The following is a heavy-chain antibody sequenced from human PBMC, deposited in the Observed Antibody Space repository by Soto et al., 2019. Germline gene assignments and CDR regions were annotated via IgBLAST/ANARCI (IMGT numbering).Heavy chain of an antibody. J-gene: IGHJ6*02. CDR1: GFTFNIYG. D-gene: IGHD3-9*01. CDR3: AKAADWLHYYYGMDV. V-gene: IGHV3-30*18. Sequence: GGSLRLSCAACGFTFNIYGMHWVRQAPDKGLEWVALISYDGSNQYYADSVKGRFTISRDNSKNTLYLQMNSLRAEDTAVYYCAKAADWLHYYYGMDVWGQGTTVTVSS. CDR2: ISYDGSNQ.